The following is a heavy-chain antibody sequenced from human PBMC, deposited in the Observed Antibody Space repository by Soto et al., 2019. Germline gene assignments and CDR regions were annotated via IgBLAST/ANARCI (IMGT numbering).Heavy chain of an antibody. D-gene: IGHD6-13*01. J-gene: IGHJ4*02. CDR2: INHRGIA. CDR1: GASVSSTYW. V-gene: IGHV4-4*02. Sequence: SETLSLTCAVSGASVSSTYWWSWVRQPPGKGPEWIGEINHRGIANYNPSLKSRVTISVDIYKSQFSLRLTSVTAAETAVYYCARDNAESGTYYFDFCGQAALVTVSS. CDR3: ARDNAESGTYYFDF.